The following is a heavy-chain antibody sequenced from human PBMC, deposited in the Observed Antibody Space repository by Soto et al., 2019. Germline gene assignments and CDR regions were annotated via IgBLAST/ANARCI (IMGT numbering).Heavy chain of an antibody. CDR2: IAHDGIEE. Sequence: GGSLRLSCTACGFPLSDYWIIWVRQAPWKGLEWVASIAHDGIEENYVGSVKGRFTVSRDNAKNSLYLQINNVRAEDTAVYYCARVVYDYWSGYQQFFDSWGQGTLLTLSS. V-gene: IGHV3-7*01. CDR1: GFPLSDYW. D-gene: IGHD3-3*01. J-gene: IGHJ4*02. CDR3: ARVVYDYWSGYQQFFDS.